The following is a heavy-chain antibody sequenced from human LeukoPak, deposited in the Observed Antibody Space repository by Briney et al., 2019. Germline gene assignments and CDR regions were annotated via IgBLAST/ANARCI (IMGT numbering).Heavy chain of an antibody. CDR2: IYYSGST. J-gene: IGHJ6*02. D-gene: IGHD5-18*01. V-gene: IGHV4-39*01. CDR1: GGSISSSSYY. Sequence: SETLSLTCTVSGGSISSSSYYWGWIRQPPGKVLEWIGGIYYSGSTYYNPSLKSRVTISVDTSKNQFSLKLSSVTAADTAVYYCARRKRGYSYGYYYYYGMDVWGQGTTVTVS. CDR3: ARRKRGYSYGYYYYYGMDV.